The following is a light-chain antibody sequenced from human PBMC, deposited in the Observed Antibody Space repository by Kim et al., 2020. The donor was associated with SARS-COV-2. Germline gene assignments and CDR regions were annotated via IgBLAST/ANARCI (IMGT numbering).Light chain of an antibody. CDR3: HQYNNWPPMFT. J-gene: IGKJ2*01. CDR2: DAS. V-gene: IGKV3-15*01. CDR1: ENVNSN. Sequence: SPGERATLSCRASENVNSNLAWYQQKAGQPPRLLIYDASTRATGVPARFSGSGSGTEFTLTISSLQSEDFALYYCHQYNNWPPMFTFGQGTKLEI.